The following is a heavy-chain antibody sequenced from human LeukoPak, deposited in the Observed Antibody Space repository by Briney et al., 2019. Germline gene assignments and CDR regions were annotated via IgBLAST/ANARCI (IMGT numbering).Heavy chain of an antibody. J-gene: IGHJ6*02. CDR3: ARHNSLTWGNSVIIRVSYGMDV. CDR2: IYYSGST. CDR1: GGSISSYY. V-gene: IGHV4-59*08. D-gene: IGHD3-16*01. Sequence: SETLSLTCTVSGGSISSYYWSWIRQPPGKGLEWIGYIYYSGSTNYNPSLKSRVTISVDTSKNQFSLKLSSVTAADTAVYYCARHNSLTWGNSVIIRVSYGMDVWGQGTTVTVSS.